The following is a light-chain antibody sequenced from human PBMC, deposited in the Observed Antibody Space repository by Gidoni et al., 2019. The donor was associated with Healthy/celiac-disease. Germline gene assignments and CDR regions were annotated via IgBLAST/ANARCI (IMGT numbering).Light chain of an antibody. Sequence: AIQMTPSPSSRSTSVVDRVTITCRASQGIRNDLGWYQQKPGKDPKLLIYAESSLQSGVPSRFSGSGSGTDFTLTISSLQPEDFATYYCLQDYNYPLTFXGXTKVEIK. CDR2: AES. J-gene: IGKJ4*01. CDR3: LQDYNYPLT. CDR1: QGIRND. V-gene: IGKV1-6*01.